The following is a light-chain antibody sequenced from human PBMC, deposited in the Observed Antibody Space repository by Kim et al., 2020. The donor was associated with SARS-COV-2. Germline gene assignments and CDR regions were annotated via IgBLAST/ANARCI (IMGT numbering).Light chain of an antibody. J-gene: IGLJ3*02. Sequence: GSPGQTASITCSGDKMGDKYACWYQQKPGQSPVLVIYQDSKRPSGIPERFSGSNSGNTATLTISGTQAMDEADYYCQAWDSSTAVFGGGTQLTVL. CDR3: QAWDSSTAV. CDR1: KMGDKY. V-gene: IGLV3-1*01. CDR2: QDS.